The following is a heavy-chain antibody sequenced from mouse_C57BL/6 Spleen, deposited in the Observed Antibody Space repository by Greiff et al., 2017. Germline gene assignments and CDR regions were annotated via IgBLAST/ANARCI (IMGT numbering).Heavy chain of an antibody. Sequence: VQLQQSGAELVRPGTSVKVSCKASGYAFTNYSIEWVKQRPGQGLEWIGVINPGSGGTNYNEKFKGKATMTADKSSSTVNVQLRRLTSEDSAVYFCTKYGSSLYFDYWGQGTTLTVSS. V-gene: IGHV1-54*01. CDR2: INPGSGGT. D-gene: IGHD1-1*01. J-gene: IGHJ2*01. CDR3: TKYGSSLYFDY. CDR1: GYAFTNYS.